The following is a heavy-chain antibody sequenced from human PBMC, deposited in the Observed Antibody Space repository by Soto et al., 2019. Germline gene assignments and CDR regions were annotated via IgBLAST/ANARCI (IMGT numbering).Heavy chain of an antibody. CDR3: ARGPSRGSFDF. D-gene: IGHD6-19*01. Sequence: QVHLVQSGAEVKKPGASVKVSCKASGYTFIYYTMHWLRQAPGQRPEWMGWVNADNGDTRYSQKFQGRLTMTRDTSASTIYVELSSLTSEDTAVYFCARGPSRGSFDFWGQGTLVTVSS. CDR2: VNADNGDT. J-gene: IGHJ4*02. V-gene: IGHV1-3*01. CDR1: GYTFIYYT.